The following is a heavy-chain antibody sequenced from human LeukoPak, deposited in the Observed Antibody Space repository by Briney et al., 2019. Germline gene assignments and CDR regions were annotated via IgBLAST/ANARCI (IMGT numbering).Heavy chain of an antibody. CDR1: GFTFSDYY. D-gene: IGHD6-19*01. Sequence: GGSLRLSCAASGFTFSDYYMSWIRQAPGKGLEWVSYISSSGSTIYYADSVKGRFTISRDNAMNSLYLQMNSLRAEDTAVYYCARDKDSSGWSGHFDYWGQGTLVTVSS. CDR2: ISSSGSTI. V-gene: IGHV3-11*04. CDR3: ARDKDSSGWSGHFDY. J-gene: IGHJ4*02.